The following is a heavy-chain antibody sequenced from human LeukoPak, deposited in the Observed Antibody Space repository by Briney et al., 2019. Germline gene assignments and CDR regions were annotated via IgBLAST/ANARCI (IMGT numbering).Heavy chain of an antibody. J-gene: IGHJ4*02. Sequence: GGSLRLSCAASGFTFSNYWMSWVRQAPGKGLEGMANIKKDGSEKYYVDSVKGRFTISRDDAKNSLYLQMNSLRAEATAVYFCARDGESWSINFDYWGQGILVTVSS. D-gene: IGHD2-15*01. V-gene: IGHV3-7*01. CDR2: IKKDGSEK. CDR3: ARDGESWSINFDY. CDR1: GFTFSNYW.